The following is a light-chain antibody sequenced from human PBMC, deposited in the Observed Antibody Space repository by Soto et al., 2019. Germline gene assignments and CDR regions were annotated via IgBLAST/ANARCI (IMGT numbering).Light chain of an antibody. Sequence: QAVVTQPSSASGTPGQTVTISCSGSSSNIGSNAVNWYQQLPGTAPKLLIYNTNQRPSGAPDRFSGSKSGTSASLAISGLQSEDEADYYCATWDDSPRDVVFGGGTKVTVL. CDR2: NTN. CDR1: SSNIGSNA. J-gene: IGLJ2*01. V-gene: IGLV1-44*01. CDR3: ATWDDSPRDVV.